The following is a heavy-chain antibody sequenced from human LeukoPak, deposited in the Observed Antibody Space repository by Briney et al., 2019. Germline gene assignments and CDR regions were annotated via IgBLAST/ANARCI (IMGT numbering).Heavy chain of an antibody. CDR1: GYTFTGYY. CDR2: INPNSGGT. J-gene: IGHJ6*02. CDR3: ARVAWNYYGMDV. Sequence: ASVKVSCKASGYTFTGYYMHWVRQAPGQGLEWMGWINPNSGGTNYAQKFQGRVTITRDTSASTAYMELSSLRSEDTAVYYCARVAWNYYGMDVWGQGTTVTVSS. V-gene: IGHV1-2*02.